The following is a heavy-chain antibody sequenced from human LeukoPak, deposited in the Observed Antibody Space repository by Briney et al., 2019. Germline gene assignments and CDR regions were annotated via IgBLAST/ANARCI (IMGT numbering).Heavy chain of an antibody. D-gene: IGHD3-3*01. J-gene: IGHJ1*01. CDR3: ARGEALRGLLRFLEWLPQSEYFQH. CDR1: GFTFDDYG. Sequence: PGGSLRLSCAASGFTFDDYGLSWVRQAPGKGLEWVSGINWNGGSTGYADSVKGRFTISRDNAKNSLYLQMNSLRAEDTAVYYCARGEALRGLLRFLEWLPQSEYFQHWGQGTLVTVSS. CDR2: INWNGGST. V-gene: IGHV3-20*04.